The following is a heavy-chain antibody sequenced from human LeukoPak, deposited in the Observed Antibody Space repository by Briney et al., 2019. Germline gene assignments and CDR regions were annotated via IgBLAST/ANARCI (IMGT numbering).Heavy chain of an antibody. V-gene: IGHV4-59*08. CDR2: IYYSGST. Sequence: SETLSLTCTVSGGSISSYYWSWIRQPPGKGLEWIGYIYYSGSTNYNPSLKSRVTISVDTSKNQFSLKLSSVTAADTAVYYCARQGQNAFDIWGQGTMVTVSS. J-gene: IGHJ3*02. CDR3: ARQGQNAFDI. CDR1: GGSISSYY.